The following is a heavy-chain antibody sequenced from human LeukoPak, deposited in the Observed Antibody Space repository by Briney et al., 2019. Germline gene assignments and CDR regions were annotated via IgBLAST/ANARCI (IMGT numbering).Heavy chain of an antibody. Sequence: PSETPSLTCTVSGGSISSYYWGWIRQPAGKGLEWIGRIYTSGSTNYNPSLKSRVTISVDKSKNQFSLKLSSVTAADTAVYYCARGMAVAGGLDYWGQGTLVTVSS. J-gene: IGHJ4*02. D-gene: IGHD6-19*01. V-gene: IGHV4-4*07. CDR2: IYTSGST. CDR3: ARGMAVAGGLDY. CDR1: GGSISSYY.